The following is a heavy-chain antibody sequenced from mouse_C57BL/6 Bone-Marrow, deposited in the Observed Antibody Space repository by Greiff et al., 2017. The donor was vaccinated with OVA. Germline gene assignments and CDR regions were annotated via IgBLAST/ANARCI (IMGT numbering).Heavy chain of an antibody. CDR2: IRNKANGYTT. Sequence: EVKLMESGGGLVQPGGSLSLSCAASGFTFTDYYMSWVRQPPGKALEWLGFIRNKANGYTTEYSASVKGRFTISRDNSQSILYLQMNALRAEDSATYYCARITTVVEDAMDYWGKGTSVTVSS. CDR3: ARITTVVEDAMDY. CDR1: GFTFTDYY. D-gene: IGHD1-1*01. J-gene: IGHJ4*01. V-gene: IGHV7-3*01.